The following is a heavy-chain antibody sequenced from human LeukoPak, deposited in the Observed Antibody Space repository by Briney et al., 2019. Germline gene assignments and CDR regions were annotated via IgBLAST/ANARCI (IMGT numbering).Heavy chain of an antibody. CDR2: INTKGET. V-gene: IGHV4-4*09. CDR1: GVSMSAYQ. D-gene: IGHD2-21*01. J-gene: IGHJ4*02. CDR3: ATSNDAKIAPFDH. Sequence: PSETLSLTCTVSGVSMSAYQWSWVRQSPEKGLEWIGCINTKGETSYNPSLKSRVTTSVDTSKSQLSLRLTSVTAADPAVYYCATSNDAKIAPFDHWGQGAPVTVSS.